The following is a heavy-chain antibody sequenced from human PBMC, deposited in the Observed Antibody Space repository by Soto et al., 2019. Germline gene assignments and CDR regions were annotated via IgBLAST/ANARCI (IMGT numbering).Heavy chain of an antibody. Sequence: EASVKVSCKASGYTFTSYGISWVRQAPGQGLEWMGWISAYNGNTNYAQKLQGRVTMTTDTSTSTAYMELRSLRSDDTAVYYCARVYNYYDSSGRFDYWGQGTLVTVSS. CDR1: GYTFTSYG. CDR2: ISAYNGNT. CDR3: ARVYNYYDSSGRFDY. J-gene: IGHJ4*02. V-gene: IGHV1-18*01. D-gene: IGHD3-22*01.